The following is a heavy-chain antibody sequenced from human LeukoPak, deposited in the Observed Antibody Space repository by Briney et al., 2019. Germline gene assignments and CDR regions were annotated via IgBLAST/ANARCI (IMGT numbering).Heavy chain of an antibody. CDR2: ISGSGGST. D-gene: IGHD2-2*01. J-gene: IGHJ4*02. CDR1: GFTFNTYT. V-gene: IGHV3-23*01. CDR3: AKGLGWYCSSTSCYSLDY. Sequence: GGSLRLSCAASGFTFNTYTMNWVRQAPGKGLEWVSAISGSGGSTYYADSVKGRFTISRDNSKNTLYLQMNSLRAEDTAVYYCAKGLGWYCSSTSCYSLDYWGQGTLVTVSS.